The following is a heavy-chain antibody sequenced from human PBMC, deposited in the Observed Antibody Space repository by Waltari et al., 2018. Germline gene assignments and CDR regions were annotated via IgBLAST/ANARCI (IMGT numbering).Heavy chain of an antibody. Sequence: QLKLQESGPGLVKPSGTLSLTCGVSGDSMSSTYWWSWVRQTPGKGLEWIGEVHGDGKRNYNPSLAGRVIVSLDTENNQFSLEVASATAAETAIYYWARDRGRGLYLDSWGPGMLVTVSP. J-gene: IGHJ4*02. CDR1: GDSMSSTYW. CDR3: ARDRGRGLYLDS. V-gene: IGHV4-4*02. D-gene: IGHD2-15*01. CDR2: VHGDGKR.